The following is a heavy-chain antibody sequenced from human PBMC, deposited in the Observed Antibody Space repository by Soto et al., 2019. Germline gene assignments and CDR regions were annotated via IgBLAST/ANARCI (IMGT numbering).Heavy chain of an antibody. Sequence: KASETLSLTCTVSGGSVTSGNYYWSWIRQVPGKGLEWIGHIYVTGAVDYNPSLRDRITISQDTSERQFSLNLRLVTAADTAVYYCARLRIATNNYKWFDPWGQGTLVTVSS. CDR3: ARLRIATNNYKWFDP. D-gene: IGHD2-21*01. J-gene: IGHJ5*02. CDR1: GGSVTSGNYY. CDR2: IYVTGAV. V-gene: IGHV4-31*03.